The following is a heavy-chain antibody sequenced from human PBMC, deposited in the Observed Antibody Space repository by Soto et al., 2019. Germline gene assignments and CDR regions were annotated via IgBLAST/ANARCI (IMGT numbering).Heavy chain of an antibody. CDR1: GFTFSSYW. Sequence: GGSLRLSCAASGFTFSSYWMHWVRQAPGKGLVWVSRINSDGSSTSYADSVKGRFTISRDNAKNTLYLQMNSLRAEDTAVYYCARGGGYCSSTSCYDGDCSGGSCYFVYYYYGMDVWGQGTTVIVSS. CDR3: ARGGGYCSSTSCYDGDCSGGSCYFVYYYYGMDV. D-gene: IGHD2-2*01. J-gene: IGHJ6*02. V-gene: IGHV3-74*01. CDR2: INSDGSST.